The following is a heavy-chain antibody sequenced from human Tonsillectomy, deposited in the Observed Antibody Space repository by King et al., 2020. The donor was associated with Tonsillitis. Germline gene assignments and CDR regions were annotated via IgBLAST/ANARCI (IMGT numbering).Heavy chain of an antibody. J-gene: IGHJ5*02. V-gene: IGHV4-39*07. CDR3: ARRDVAAAAGTNWFDP. Sequence: QLQESGPGLVKPSETLSLTCTVSGGSISSSTYYWGWIRQPPGKGLEWIGSIYYTGSTHYNPSLKSRVTISVDTSKNQFSLKLSSVTAADTAVYYCARRDVAAAAGTNWFDPWGQGTLVTVSS. D-gene: IGHD6-13*01. CDR1: GGSISSSTYY. CDR2: IYYTGST.